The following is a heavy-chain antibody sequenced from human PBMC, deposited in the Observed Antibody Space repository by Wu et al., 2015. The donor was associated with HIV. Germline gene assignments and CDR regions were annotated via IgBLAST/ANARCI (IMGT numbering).Heavy chain of an antibody. CDR3: VRGKSCCGGRRYCKWGRLFQLGTLNT. CDR1: GYTFTGYY. V-gene: IGHV1-2*02. CDR2: INPNSGDT. Sequence: QVQLVQSGAELRKPGASVKVSCKASGYTFTGYYMHWVRQAPGQGLEWMGWINPNSGDTNYAQNFQGRVTMTRDTSISTAYMELSRLRSDDTAVYYCVRGKSCCGGRRYCKWGRLFQLGTLNTWGQGTLIIVSS. J-gene: IGHJ4*03. D-gene: IGHD2-21*01.